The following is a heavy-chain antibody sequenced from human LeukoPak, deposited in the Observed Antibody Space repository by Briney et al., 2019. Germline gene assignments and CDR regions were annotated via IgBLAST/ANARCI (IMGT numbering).Heavy chain of an antibody. CDR1: GGSFSGYY. CDR3: ARDYYDSSGLGTPYFDY. Sequence: PSETLSLTCAVYGGSFSGYYWSWIHQPPGKGLEWIGEINHSGSTNYNPSLKSRVTISVDTSKNQFSLKLSSVTAADTAVYYCARDYYDSSGLGTPYFDYWGQGTLVTVSS. D-gene: IGHD3-22*01. CDR2: INHSGST. V-gene: IGHV4-34*01. J-gene: IGHJ4*02.